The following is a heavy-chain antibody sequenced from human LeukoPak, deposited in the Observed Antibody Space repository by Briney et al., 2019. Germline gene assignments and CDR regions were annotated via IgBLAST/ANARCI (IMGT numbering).Heavy chain of an antibody. V-gene: IGHV3-11*06. CDR3: AKDRSAVGYTYGLDY. CDR1: GFTFSDYY. D-gene: IGHD5-18*01. CDR2: ISSSSSYT. J-gene: IGHJ4*02. Sequence: GGSLRLSCAASGFTFSDYYMSWIRQAPGKGLEWVSYISSSSSYTKYADSVKGRFTISRDNSKSTLFLQMNSLRAEDTAVYYCAKDRSAVGYTYGLDYWGQGTLVTVSS.